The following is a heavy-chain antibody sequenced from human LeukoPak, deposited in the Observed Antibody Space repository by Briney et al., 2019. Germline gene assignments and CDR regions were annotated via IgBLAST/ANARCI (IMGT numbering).Heavy chain of an antibody. CDR3: ARGPYSSNWYVDY. CDR2: ISRTGNSI. D-gene: IGHD6-13*01. V-gene: IGHV3-48*03. J-gene: IGHJ4*02. CDR1: GFTLSSYE. Sequence: PGGSLRLSCAASGFTLSSYEMNWVRLAPGKGLEWISYISRTGNSIYYADSVKGRFTISRDSAKNQLYLQMNSLRAEDTAVYYCARGPYSSNWYVDYWGQGTLVTVAS.